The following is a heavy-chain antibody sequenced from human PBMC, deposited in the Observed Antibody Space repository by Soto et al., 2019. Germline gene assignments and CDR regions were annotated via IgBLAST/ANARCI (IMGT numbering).Heavy chain of an antibody. CDR1: GGSLSTTDHY. CDR2: IYYTGTT. D-gene: IGHD3-10*01. J-gene: IGHJ4*02. V-gene: IGHV4-39*01. CDR3: VRQVAYYLFDRLCLLVS. Sequence: SETLSLTCTVSGGSLSTTDHYWAWIRQSPGKGLEWIGSIYYTGTTYYNLSLHSRFSIYVDTSTNQYSLNLRSMTAADTAIFYCVRQVAYYLFDRLCLLVSWGQGALVTVFS.